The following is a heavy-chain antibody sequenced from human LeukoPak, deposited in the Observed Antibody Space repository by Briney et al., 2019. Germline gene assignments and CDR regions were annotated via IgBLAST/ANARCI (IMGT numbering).Heavy chain of an antibody. CDR2: ISGSGGST. CDR1: GFTFSSYA. CDR3: AKGPSIVVVPAAIHH. V-gene: IGHV3-23*01. D-gene: IGHD2-2*02. Sequence: GGSLRLSCAASGFTFSSYAMSWVRQAPGKGLECVSAISGSGGSTYYAVSVKGRFTISRDNSKNTLYLQMNSLRAEDTAVYYCAKGPSIVVVPAAIHHWGQGTLVTVSS. J-gene: IGHJ5*02.